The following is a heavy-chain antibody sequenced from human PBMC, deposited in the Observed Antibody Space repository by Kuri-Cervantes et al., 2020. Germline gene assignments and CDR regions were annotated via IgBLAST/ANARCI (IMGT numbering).Heavy chain of an antibody. CDR3: AREKPRGSYDC. V-gene: IGHV3-66*01. J-gene: IGHJ4*02. Sequence: GESLKISCAASGVTVSNNYMNWVRQAPGKGLEWVSIINSSGSTYYADSVKGRFTISRDSSKATLDLQMDSLRVEDTAMYYCAREKPRGSYDCWGQGTLVTVSS. D-gene: IGHD3-16*01. CDR2: INSSGST. CDR1: GVTVSNNY.